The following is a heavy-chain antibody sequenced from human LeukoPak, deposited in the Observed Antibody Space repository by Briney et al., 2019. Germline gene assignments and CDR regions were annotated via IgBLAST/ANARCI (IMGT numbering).Heavy chain of an antibody. J-gene: IGHJ4*02. CDR1: GFTVSSDY. CDR2: VYSGGNT. D-gene: IGHD3-16*01. Sequence: GGSLRLSCAASGFTVSSDYMSWVRQAPGKGLEWVSVVYSGGNTYYADSVKGRFTISRDNSKNTLYLQMNSLRAEDTAVYYCAREPPGGGFDYWGQGTLVTVSS. CDR3: AREPPGGGFDY. V-gene: IGHV3-66*01.